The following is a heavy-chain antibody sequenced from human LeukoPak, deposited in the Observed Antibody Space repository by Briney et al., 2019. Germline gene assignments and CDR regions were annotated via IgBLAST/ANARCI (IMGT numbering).Heavy chain of an antibody. CDR1: RFTFSSYA. CDR3: AGSSYGENWFDP. Sequence: PGGSLRLSCAASRFTFSSYAMSWVRQAPGRGLEWVSTIGGTGDKTYYADSVQGRFTISRDNSKNTLYLQMNSLRAEDTAVYYCAGSSYGENWFDPWGQGTLVTVSS. D-gene: IGHD5-18*01. CDR2: IGGTGDKT. J-gene: IGHJ5*02. V-gene: IGHV3-23*01.